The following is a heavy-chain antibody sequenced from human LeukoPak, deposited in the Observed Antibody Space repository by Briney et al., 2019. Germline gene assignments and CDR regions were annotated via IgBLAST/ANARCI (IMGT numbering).Heavy chain of an antibody. D-gene: IGHD3-22*01. CDR3: AKVRTSSGYCFDY. Sequence: GGSLRLPCAASGFTFRNYWISWVRQAPGKGLEWVANIKQDGSEKYYVDSVKGRFTISRDNAKNSLYLQMNSLRAEDTAVYYCAKVRTSSGYCFDYWGQGTLVSVSS. CDR1: GFTFRNYW. CDR2: IKQDGSEK. J-gene: IGHJ4*02. V-gene: IGHV3-7*01.